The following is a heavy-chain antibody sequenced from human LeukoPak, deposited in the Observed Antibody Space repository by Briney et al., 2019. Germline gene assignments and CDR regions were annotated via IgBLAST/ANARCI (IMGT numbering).Heavy chain of an antibody. CDR3: ARPTDHYDSGGFNDAFDI. CDR1: GGSFSGYY. D-gene: IGHD3-22*01. V-gene: IGHV4-34*01. Sequence: ESSETLSLTCAVYGGSFSGYYWSWIRQPPGKGLEWIGEINHSGSTNYNPSLKSRVTISVDTSKNQFSLKVNSVTAADTAMYYCARPTDHYDSGGFNDAFDIWGQGTMVTVSS. J-gene: IGHJ3*02. CDR2: INHSGST.